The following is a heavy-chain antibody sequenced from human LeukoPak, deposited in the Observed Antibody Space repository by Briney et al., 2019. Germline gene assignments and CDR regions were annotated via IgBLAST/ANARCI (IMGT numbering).Heavy chain of an antibody. J-gene: IGHJ6*03. V-gene: IGHV1-18*01. CDR3: ARDSAYCSSTSCYALPPCYYYYYMDV. CDR2: ISAYNGNT. D-gene: IGHD2-2*01. CDR1: GYTFTSYG. Sequence: ASVKVSCKASGYTFTSYGISWVRQAPGQGLESMGWISAYNGNTNYAQKLQGRVTMTTDTSTSTAYMELRSLRSDDTAVYYCARDSAYCSSTSCYALPPCYYYYYMDVWGKGTTVTVSS.